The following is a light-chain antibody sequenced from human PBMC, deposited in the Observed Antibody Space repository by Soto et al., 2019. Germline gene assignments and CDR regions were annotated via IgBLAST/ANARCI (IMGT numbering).Light chain of an antibody. V-gene: IGKV1-33*01. CDR2: DAS. Sequence: DIQLTQSPYFLAASVGDSVTITCQASQEITTLLNWYHQRPGKAPKLLISDASILQPGVPSRFRGSGTGTKFIFTITSLQPEDVGRYYCQQYENVPTFGQWTEVGI. CDR3: QQYENVPT. J-gene: IGKJ2*01. CDR1: QEITTL.